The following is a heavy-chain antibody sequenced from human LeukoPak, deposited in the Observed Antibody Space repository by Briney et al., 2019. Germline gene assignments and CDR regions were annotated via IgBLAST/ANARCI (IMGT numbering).Heavy chain of an antibody. D-gene: IGHD5-18*01. Sequence: PGGSPRLSCAASGFTFSSHWMSWVRQAPGKGLEWVANIKKDGSEKYYVDSVKGRFTISRDNAKTSLYLQMNSLRAEDTAVYYCARDLSGVAGYTYGRGIDYWGQGTLVTVSS. CDR3: ARDLSGVAGYTYGRGIDY. J-gene: IGHJ4*02. V-gene: IGHV3-7*01. CDR2: IKKDGSEK. CDR1: GFTFSSHW.